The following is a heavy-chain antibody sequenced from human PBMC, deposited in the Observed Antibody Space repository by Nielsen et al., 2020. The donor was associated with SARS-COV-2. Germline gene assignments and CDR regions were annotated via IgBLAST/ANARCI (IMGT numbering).Heavy chain of an antibody. CDR3: AKGAIGYYYGSGSLNYYGMDV. Sequence: GGSLRLSCAASGFTFDDYGMSWVRQAPGKGLEWVSGISWNSGSTGYADSVKGRFTISRDNAKNSLYLQMNSLRAEDTALYYCAKGAIGYYYGSGSLNYYGMDVWGQGTTVTVSS. D-gene: IGHD3-10*01. J-gene: IGHJ6*02. CDR1: GFTFDDYG. V-gene: IGHV3-9*01. CDR2: ISWNSGST.